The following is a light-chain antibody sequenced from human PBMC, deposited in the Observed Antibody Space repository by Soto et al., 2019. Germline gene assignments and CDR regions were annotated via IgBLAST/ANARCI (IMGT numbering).Light chain of an antibody. CDR1: QSFSSW. J-gene: IGKJ1*01. CDR3: QQYDNLSWT. V-gene: IGKV1-12*01. CDR2: AAS. Sequence: DIQMTQFPSSVSASVGDRVTITCRASQSFSSWLAWYQQKPGKAPKLLISAASTLQSGVPSRFSGSGSGTDFTLTISRLEPEDFAVYFCQQYDNLSWTFGQGTKVDIK.